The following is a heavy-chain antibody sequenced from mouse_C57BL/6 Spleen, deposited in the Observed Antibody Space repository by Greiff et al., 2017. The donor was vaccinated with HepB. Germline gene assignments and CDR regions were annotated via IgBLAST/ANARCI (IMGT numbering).Heavy chain of an antibody. CDR3: ARRYDYDRRAWFAY. J-gene: IGHJ3*01. V-gene: IGHV1-80*01. CDR2: IYPGDGDT. D-gene: IGHD2-4*01. CDR1: GYAFSSYW. Sequence: QVQLKQSGAELVKPGASVKISCKASGYAFSSYWMNWVKQRPGKGLEWIGQIYPGDGDTNYNGKFKGKATLTADKSSSTAYMQLSSLTYEDSAVYFCARRYDYDRRAWFAYWGQGTLVTVSA.